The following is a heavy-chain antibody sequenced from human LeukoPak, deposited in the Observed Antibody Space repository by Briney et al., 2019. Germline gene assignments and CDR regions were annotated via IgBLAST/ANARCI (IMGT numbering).Heavy chain of an antibody. CDR1: GGSFSGYY. CDR2: INHSGST. V-gene: IGHV4-34*01. D-gene: IGHD3-22*01. CDR3: ARGASGYYRQDWFDP. Sequence: SETLSLTCAVYGGSFSGYYWSWIRQPPAKGLEWIGEINHSGSTNYNPSLKSRVTISVDTSKNQFSLKLSSVTAADTAVYYCARGASGYYRQDWFDPWGQGTLVTVSS. J-gene: IGHJ5*02.